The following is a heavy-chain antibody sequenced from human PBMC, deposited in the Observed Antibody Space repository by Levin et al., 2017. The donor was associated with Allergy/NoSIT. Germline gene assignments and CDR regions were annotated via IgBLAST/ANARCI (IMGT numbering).Heavy chain of an antibody. CDR3: ARDRKGYGGNSGWFDP. D-gene: IGHD4-23*01. V-gene: IGHV4-59*01. CDR1: GGSISSYY. J-gene: IGHJ5*02. Sequence: SETLSLTCTVSGGSISSYYWSWIRQPPGKGLEWIGYIYYSGSTNYNPSLKSRVTISVDTSKNQFSLKLSSVTAADTAVYYCARDRKGYGGNSGWFDPWGQGTLVTVSS. CDR2: IYYSGST.